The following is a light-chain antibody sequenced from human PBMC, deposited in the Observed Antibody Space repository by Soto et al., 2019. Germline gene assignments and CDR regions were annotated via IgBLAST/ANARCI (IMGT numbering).Light chain of an antibody. CDR3: TSYAGTYSYV. J-gene: IGLJ1*01. V-gene: IGLV2-11*01. CDR1: SSDVGGYNY. CDR2: GVS. Sequence: QSVLTQPRSVSGSPGQSVTISCTGTSSDVGGYNYVSWYQQHPGTAPKLIIFGVSKRPSGVPDRFSGSKSGNTASLSISGLQAVDEADYYCTSYAGTYSYVLGTGTNVTVL.